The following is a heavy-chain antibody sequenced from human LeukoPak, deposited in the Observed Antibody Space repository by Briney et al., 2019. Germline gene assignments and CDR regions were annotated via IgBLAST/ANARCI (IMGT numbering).Heavy chain of an antibody. CDR3: AREGYYGSGSPPSLYFDY. Sequence: GGSLRLSCAASGFTFSNYWMTWVRQAPGKGPEWVANIKQDGSEKYYLDSVKGRFTISRDNSRSTLYLQMNSLRPEDTAIYYCAREGYYGSGSPPSLYFDYWGQGTLVTVSS. V-gene: IGHV3-7*01. J-gene: IGHJ4*02. CDR2: IKQDGSEK. D-gene: IGHD3-10*01. CDR1: GFTFSNYW.